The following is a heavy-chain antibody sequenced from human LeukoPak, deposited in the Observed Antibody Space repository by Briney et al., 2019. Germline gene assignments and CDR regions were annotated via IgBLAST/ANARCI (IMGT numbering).Heavy chain of an antibody. J-gene: IGHJ4*02. Sequence: KFQGRVTITRDTSASTAYMELSSLRSEDTAVYYCARPRGDWNDDYFDYWGQGTLVTVSS. D-gene: IGHD1-1*01. V-gene: IGHV1-3*01. CDR3: ARPRGDWNDDYFDY.